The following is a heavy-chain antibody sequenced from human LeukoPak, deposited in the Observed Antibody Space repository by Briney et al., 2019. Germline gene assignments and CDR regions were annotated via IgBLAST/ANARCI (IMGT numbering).Heavy chain of an antibody. CDR3: ARGPHYYGSESYYKGAMDV. J-gene: IGHJ6*03. CDR1: GDSISTYY. Sequence: PSETLSLTCTVSGDSISTYYWSWIRQPPGKGLEWIGEINHSGSTNYNPSLKSRVTISVDTSKNQFSLKLSSVTAADTAVYYCARGPHYYGSESYYKGAMDVWAKGTTVTISS. D-gene: IGHD3-10*01. CDR2: INHSGST. V-gene: IGHV4-34*01.